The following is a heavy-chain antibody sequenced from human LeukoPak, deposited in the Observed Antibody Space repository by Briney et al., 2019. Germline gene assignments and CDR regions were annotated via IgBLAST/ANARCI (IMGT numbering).Heavy chain of an antibody. V-gene: IGHV1-69*13. CDR2: IIPIFGTA. CDR3: ARPSRTYSSSWYWFDP. CDR1: GGTFSSYA. J-gene: IGHJ5*02. D-gene: IGHD6-13*01. Sequence: SVTVSCKASGGTFSSYAISWVRQAPGQGLEWMGGIIPIFGTANYAQKFQGRVTITADESTSTAYMELSSLRSEDTAVYYCARPSRTYSSSWYWFDPWGQGTLVTVSS.